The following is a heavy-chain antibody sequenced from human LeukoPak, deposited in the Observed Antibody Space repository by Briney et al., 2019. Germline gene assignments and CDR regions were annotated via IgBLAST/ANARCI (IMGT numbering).Heavy chain of an antibody. J-gene: IGHJ4*02. V-gene: IGHV3-53*01. CDR1: GFTLSSNY. D-gene: IGHD3-10*01. Sequence: PGGSLRLSCAASGFTLSSNYMSWVRQAPGKGLEWVSVIYSGGRAYYADSVKGRFTISRDNSKNTLYLQMNSLRAEDTAVYYCARDSNYGSGSYLDYWGQGTLVTVSS. CDR2: IYSGGRA. CDR3: ARDSNYGSGSYLDY.